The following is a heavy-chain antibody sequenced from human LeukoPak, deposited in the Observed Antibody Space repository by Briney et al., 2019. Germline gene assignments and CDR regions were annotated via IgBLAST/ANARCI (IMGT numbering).Heavy chain of an antibody. J-gene: IGHJ4*02. Sequence: GGSLRLSCAASGFTFSRHWMSWVRQAPGKGLEWVASIKQDGSEKNYVDSVKGRFTISRDNAKNALYLQMNSLRAEDTAVYYCAREGVSAARDYWGQGTLVTVSS. CDR3: AREGVSAARDY. CDR1: GFTFSRHW. V-gene: IGHV3-7*01. CDR2: IKQDGSEK. D-gene: IGHD2-2*01.